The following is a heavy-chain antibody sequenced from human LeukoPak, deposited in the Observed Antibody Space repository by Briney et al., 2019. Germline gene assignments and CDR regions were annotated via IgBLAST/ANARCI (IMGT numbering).Heavy chain of an antibody. CDR1: GGSISSYY. V-gene: IGHV4-59*01. CDR3: ARVSLTESRALDY. J-gene: IGHJ4*02. CDR2: IYYSGST. Sequence: PSETLSLTCTVSGGSISSYYWRWIRQPPGKGLEWIGYIYYSGSTNYNPSLKSRVTISIDTSKNQFSLKLSSVTAADTAVYYCARVSLTESRALDYWGQGTLVPVSS. D-gene: IGHD5/OR15-5a*01.